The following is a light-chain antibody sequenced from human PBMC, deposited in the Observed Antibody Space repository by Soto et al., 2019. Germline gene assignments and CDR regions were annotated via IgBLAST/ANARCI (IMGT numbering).Light chain of an antibody. CDR2: TIA. Sequence: DIQMTQSPSSLSASVGDSVTITCRASQSITSYLNWYQQKPGKAPRLLIYTIAGLQIGVPSRFSGSGSGTDFTLTISSLQPEDFATYYCQQRYSTSWTFGQGTKVDIK. CDR1: QSITSY. J-gene: IGKJ1*01. V-gene: IGKV1-39*01. CDR3: QQRYSTSWT.